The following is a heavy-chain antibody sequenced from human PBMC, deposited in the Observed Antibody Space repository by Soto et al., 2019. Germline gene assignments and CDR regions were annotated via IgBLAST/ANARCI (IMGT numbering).Heavy chain of an antibody. D-gene: IGHD4-17*01. CDR3: LNGDYY. J-gene: IGHJ4*02. CDR1: GFTFRYHV. CDR2: INRDGNI. V-gene: IGHV3-48*01. Sequence: EEQLVESGGGLVQPGGSLRLSCVASGFTFRYHVMNWVRQAPGKGLEWVSSINRDGNIYYAESVRGRFTISRDNARNSLYLQMNCLRADDTAVYYCLNGDYYVGQGTLVTVSS.